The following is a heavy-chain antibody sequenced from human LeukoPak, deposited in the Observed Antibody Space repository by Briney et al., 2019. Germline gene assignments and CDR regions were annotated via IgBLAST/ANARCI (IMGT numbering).Heavy chain of an antibody. CDR3: ATGPPVGSGSYDVPWFNP. V-gene: IGHV1-24*01. J-gene: IGHJ5*02. CDR2: FDPEDGET. CDR1: GYTLTELS. Sequence: ASVKVSCKVSGYTLTELSMHWVRQAPGKGLEWMGGFDPEDGETIYAQKFQGRVTMTEDTSTDTAYMELSSLRSEDTAVYYCATGPPVGSGSYDVPWFNPWGQGTLVTVSS. D-gene: IGHD1-26*01.